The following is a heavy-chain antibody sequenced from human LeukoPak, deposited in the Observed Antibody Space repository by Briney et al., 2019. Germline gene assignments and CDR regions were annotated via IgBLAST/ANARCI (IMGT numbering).Heavy chain of an antibody. D-gene: IGHD4-11*01. CDR3: ARTLYPVTTVDY. CDR1: GGSISSGGYY. V-gene: IGHV4-30-2*01. Sequence: SQTLSLTCTVSGGSISSGGYYWSWIRQPPGKGLEWIGYIYHSGSTYYNPSLKSRVTISVDTSKNQFSLKLSSVTAADTAVYYCARTLYPVTTVDYWGQGTLVTVSS. CDR2: IYHSGST. J-gene: IGHJ4*02.